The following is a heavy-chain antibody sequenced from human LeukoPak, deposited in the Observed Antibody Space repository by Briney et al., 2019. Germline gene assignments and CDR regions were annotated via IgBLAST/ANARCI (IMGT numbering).Heavy chain of an antibody. CDR2: INPNSGGT. V-gene: IGHV1-2*02. D-gene: IGHD2-21*02. CDR3: ARGYCSGDCFTLFDY. CDR1: GYMFTGYY. J-gene: IGHJ4*02. Sequence: ASVKVSCKASGYMFTGYYMHWVRQAPGQGLGWMGWINPNSGGTNYAQKFQGRVTMTRDTSISTAYMELSSLRSDDTAVYYCARGYCSGDCFTLFDYWGQGTLATVSS.